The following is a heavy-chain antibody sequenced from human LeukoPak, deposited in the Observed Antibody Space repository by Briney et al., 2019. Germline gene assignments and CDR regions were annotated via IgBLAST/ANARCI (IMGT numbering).Heavy chain of an antibody. CDR2: ISYSGKT. CDR3: SRLTHSYYSDTSGYYPYYYMDV. CDR1: AGSISSSDYY. Sequence: PSETLSLTCTVSAGSISSSDYYWGWIRQSPGKGLEWIGRISYSGKTYYNPSLKSRVTTSVDTSKNHFSLRLSSVTAADTAVYYCSRLTHSYYSDTSGYYPYYYMDVWGEGTTVTVSS. D-gene: IGHD3-22*01. J-gene: IGHJ6*03. V-gene: IGHV4-39*02.